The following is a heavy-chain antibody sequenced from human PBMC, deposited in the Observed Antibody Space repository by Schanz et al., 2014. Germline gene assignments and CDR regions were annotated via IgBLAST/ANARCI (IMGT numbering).Heavy chain of an antibody. CDR3: VSQTGSPDY. Sequence: EVQLVESGGGLVQPGGSLRLSCTASGFTFSDYWMSWVRQAPGKGPEWVANIKHDGSVRDYVDSVKGRFTISRDNAKRSLYLQMNNLRVEDTAVYFCVSQTGSPDYWGQGTLVTVSS. V-gene: IGHV3-7*02. J-gene: IGHJ4*02. CDR1: GFTFSDYW. D-gene: IGHD6-13*01. CDR2: IKHDGSVR.